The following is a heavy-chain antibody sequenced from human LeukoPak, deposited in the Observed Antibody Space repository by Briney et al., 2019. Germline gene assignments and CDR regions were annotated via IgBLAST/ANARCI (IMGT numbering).Heavy chain of an antibody. CDR1: GYSFTSYW. CDR3: ARHIAVAGTVVYYFDY. J-gene: IGHJ4*02. Sequence: ESLKISCKGSGYSFTSYWIGWVRQMPGKGLERMGIIYPGDSDTRYSPSFQGQVTISADKSISTAYPQWSSLKASDTAMYYCARHIAVAGTVVYYFDYWGQGTLVTVSS. V-gene: IGHV5-51*01. CDR2: IYPGDSDT. D-gene: IGHD6-19*01.